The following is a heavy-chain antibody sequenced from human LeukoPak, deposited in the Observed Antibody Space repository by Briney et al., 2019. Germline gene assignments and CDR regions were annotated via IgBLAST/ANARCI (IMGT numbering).Heavy chain of an antibody. CDR2: ISGSGDNT. J-gene: IGHJ6*03. V-gene: IGHV3-23*01. Sequence: PGGSLRLSCAASGFTFSGFAMSWVRRTPGKGLEWVSGISGSGDNTLYAASVKGRFTISRDNSKNTLYLEVNSLRAEDTAIYYCAKMKGHPLQKYYMDVWGQGTTVTVS. CDR1: GFTFSGFA. CDR3: AKMKGHPLQKYYMDV.